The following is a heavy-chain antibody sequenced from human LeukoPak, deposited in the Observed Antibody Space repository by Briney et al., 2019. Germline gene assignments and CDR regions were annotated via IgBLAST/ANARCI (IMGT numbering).Heavy chain of an antibody. CDR3: ASGSRSYYYYYMDV. Sequence: SETLSLTCTVSGGSISSSSYNWGWIRQPPGKGLEWIGSVYYSGSTYYNPSLKSRVTMSVDTSKNQFSLKLSSVTAADTAVYYCASGSRSYYYYYMDVWGKGTTVTISS. V-gene: IGHV4-39*07. CDR1: GGSISSSSYN. D-gene: IGHD1-26*01. J-gene: IGHJ6*03. CDR2: VYYSGST.